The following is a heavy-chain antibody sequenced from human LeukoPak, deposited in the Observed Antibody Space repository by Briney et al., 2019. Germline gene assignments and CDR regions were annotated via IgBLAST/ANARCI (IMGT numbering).Heavy chain of an antibody. Sequence: GGSLRLSCTASGFTFGDYAMSWVRQAPGKGLEWVGFIRSKANDETTECAASVKGRFTISRDDSKSIAYLQMNSLKTEDTAVYYCTRTGRWLQPYWGQGTLVTVSS. V-gene: IGHV3-49*04. CDR1: GFTFGDYA. CDR2: IRSKANDETT. J-gene: IGHJ4*02. D-gene: IGHD5-24*01. CDR3: TRTGRWLQPY.